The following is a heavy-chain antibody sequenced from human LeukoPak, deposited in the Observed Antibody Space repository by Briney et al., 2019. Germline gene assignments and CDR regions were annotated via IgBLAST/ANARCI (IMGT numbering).Heavy chain of an antibody. D-gene: IGHD3-22*01. CDR3: AREPPSDSSGYPFDY. Sequence: ASVKVSCKASGYTFTGYYMHWVRQAPGQGLEWMGWINPNSGGTNYAQKFQGWVTMTRDTSISTAYMELSRLRSDDTAVYYCAREPPSDSSGYPFDYWGQGTLVTVSS. CDR2: INPNSGGT. J-gene: IGHJ4*02. V-gene: IGHV1-2*04. CDR1: GYTFTGYY.